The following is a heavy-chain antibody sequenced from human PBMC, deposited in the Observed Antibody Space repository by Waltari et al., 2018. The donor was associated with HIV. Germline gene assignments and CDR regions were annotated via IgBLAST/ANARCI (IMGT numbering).Heavy chain of an antibody. J-gene: IGHJ4*02. CDR2: IYWNDDK. Sequence: QITLKESGPTLVKPTQTLTLTCTFSGFSLSTSGVGVGWIRQPPGKALEWLALIYWNDDKRYSPSLKSRLTITKDTSKNQVVLTMTNMDPVDTATYYCAHENNLVVIQPFDYWGQGTLVTVSS. CDR1: GFSLSTSGVG. V-gene: IGHV2-5*01. CDR3: AHENNLVVIQPFDY. D-gene: IGHD3-22*01.